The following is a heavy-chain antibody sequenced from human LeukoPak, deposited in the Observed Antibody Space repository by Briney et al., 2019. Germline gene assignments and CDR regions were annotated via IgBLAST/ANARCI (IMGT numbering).Heavy chain of an antibody. J-gene: IGHJ4*02. V-gene: IGHV3-30*02. Sequence: GGSLRLSCAASGIDFRASGMHWVRQAPGMGLEWVTFIQTDGRDKYYAASVAGRFTISRDNSKNTVYLNMNNLRPDDTALYYCAREGGLVEIARLDYWAQGTLVTVSS. CDR3: AREGGLVEIARLDY. CDR2: IQTDGRDK. D-gene: IGHD6-19*01. CDR1: GIDFRASG.